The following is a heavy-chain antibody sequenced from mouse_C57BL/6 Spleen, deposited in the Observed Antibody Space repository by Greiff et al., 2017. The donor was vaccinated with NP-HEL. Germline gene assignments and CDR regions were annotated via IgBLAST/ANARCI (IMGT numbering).Heavy chain of an antibody. V-gene: IGHV1-7*01. CDR1: GYTFTSYW. D-gene: IGHD3-2*02. J-gene: IGHJ3*01. CDR2: INPSSGYT. Sequence: VHLVESGAELAKPGASVKLSCTASGYTFTSYWMHWVKQRPGQGLEWIGYINPSSGYTKYNQKFKDKVTLTRDKATSTVYLQLSSLTYEDTAVYYCATDSSGYVGAFAYWGQGTLVTVS. CDR3: ATDSSGYVGAFAY.